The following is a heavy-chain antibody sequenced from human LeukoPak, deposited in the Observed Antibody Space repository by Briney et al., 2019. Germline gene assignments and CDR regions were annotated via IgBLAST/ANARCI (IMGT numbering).Heavy chain of an antibody. Sequence: GGSLRLSCAASGFTFSSYEMNWVRQAPGKGREWVSYISSSGSTIYYADSVKGRCTISRDNAKNSLYLQMNSLRAEDTAVYYCAELGITMIGGVWGKGTTVTISS. CDR1: GFTFSSYE. CDR2: ISSSGSTI. J-gene: IGHJ6*04. CDR3: AELGITMIGGV. V-gene: IGHV3-48*03. D-gene: IGHD3-10*02.